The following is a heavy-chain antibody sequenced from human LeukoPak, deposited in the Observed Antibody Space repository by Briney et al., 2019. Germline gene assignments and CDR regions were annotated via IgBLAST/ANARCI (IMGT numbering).Heavy chain of an antibody. J-gene: IGHJ4*02. CDR2: IYHSGST. CDR1: GGSISSSNW. CDR3: AREGPSQQWLVRRYFDY. D-gene: IGHD6-19*01. Sequence: SGTLSLTCAVSGGSISSSNWWSWVRQPPGKGLEWIGEIYHSGSTNYNPSLKSRVTISVDKSKNQFSLKLSSVTAADTAVYYCAREGPSQQWLVRRYFDYWGQGTLVTVSS. V-gene: IGHV4-4*02.